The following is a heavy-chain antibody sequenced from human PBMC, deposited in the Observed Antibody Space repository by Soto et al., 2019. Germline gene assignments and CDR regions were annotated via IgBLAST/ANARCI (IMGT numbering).Heavy chain of an antibody. CDR2: IIPILGIA. CDR1: GGTFSSYT. CDR3: ARDPGRGSGWYYFDY. V-gene: IGHV1-69*08. Sequence: QVQLVQSGAEVKKPGSSVKVSCKASGGTFSSYTISWVRQAPGQGLEWMGRIIPILGIANYAQKFQGRVTITADKSTSTDYMELSSLRSEDTAVYYCARDPGRGSGWYYFDYWGQGTLVTVSS. D-gene: IGHD6-19*01. J-gene: IGHJ4*02.